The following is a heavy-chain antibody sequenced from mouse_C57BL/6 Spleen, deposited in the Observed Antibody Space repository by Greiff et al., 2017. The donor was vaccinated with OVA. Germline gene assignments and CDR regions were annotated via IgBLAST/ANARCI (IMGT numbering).Heavy chain of an antibody. V-gene: IGHV1-81*01. CDR3: ARPLRLRDYYAMDY. Sequence: QVQLQQSGAELARPGASVKLSCKASGYTFTSYGISWVKQRTGQGLEWIGEIYPRSGNTYYNEKFKGKATLTADKSSSTAYMELRSLTSEDSAVYFCARPLRLRDYYAMDYWGQGTSVTVSS. J-gene: IGHJ4*01. D-gene: IGHD3-2*02. CDR2: IYPRSGNT. CDR1: GYTFTSYG.